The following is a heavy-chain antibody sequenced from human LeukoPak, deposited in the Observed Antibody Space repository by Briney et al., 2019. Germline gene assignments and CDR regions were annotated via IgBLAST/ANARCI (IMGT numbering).Heavy chain of an antibody. J-gene: IGHJ4*02. Sequence: YXMHXVRQAPGQGLEWMGIINPSGGSTSYAQKFQGRVTMTRDTSTSTVYMELSSLRSEDTAVYYCARGTRPDRWLQSYFDYWGQGTLVTVSS. CDR3: ARGTRPDRWLQSYFDY. V-gene: IGHV1-46*01. CDR2: INPSGGST. D-gene: IGHD5-24*01. CDR1: YX.